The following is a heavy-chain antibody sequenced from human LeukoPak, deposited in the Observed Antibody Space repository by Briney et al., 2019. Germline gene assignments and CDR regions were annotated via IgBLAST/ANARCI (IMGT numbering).Heavy chain of an antibody. CDR2: IYYSGST. D-gene: IGHD3-10*01. CDR1: GGSISSYY. J-gene: IGHJ4*02. CDR3: ARGTYHELSSFDY. Sequence: SETLSLTCTVSGGSISSYYWSWIRQPPGKGLEWIGYIYYSGSTNYNPSLKSRVTISVDTSKNQFSLKLSSVTAADTAVYYCARGTYHELSSFDYWGQGTLVTVSS. V-gene: IGHV4-59*01.